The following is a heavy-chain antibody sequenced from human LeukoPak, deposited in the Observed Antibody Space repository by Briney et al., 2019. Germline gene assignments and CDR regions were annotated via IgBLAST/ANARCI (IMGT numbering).Heavy chain of an antibody. CDR3: ARQGELRRDFDY. CDR1: GYSFTSYW. V-gene: IGHV5-51*01. Sequence: GESLKISCEGSGYSFTSYWIGWVRQMPGKGLEWMGIIYPGDSDTRYSPSFQGQVTMSADKSISTAYMQWSSLKASDTAMYFCARQGELRRDFDYWGQGTLVTVSS. J-gene: IGHJ4*02. D-gene: IGHD1-7*01. CDR2: IYPGDSDT.